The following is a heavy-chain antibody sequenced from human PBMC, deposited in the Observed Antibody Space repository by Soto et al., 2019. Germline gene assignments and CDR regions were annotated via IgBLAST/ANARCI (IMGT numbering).Heavy chain of an antibody. CDR3: ARDLWGYCGTDCYPLDV. J-gene: IGHJ6*02. CDR1: GGPISRYY. Sequence: SETLSLTCTVSGGPISRYYWSWIRQPPGKGLEWIGYMYNTGSTVYNPPFKSRVTISVDTSKNQFSLKLNSVTAADTAVYYCARDLWGYCGTDCYPLDVWGQGTTVTVSS. D-gene: IGHD2-21*02. CDR2: MYNTGST. V-gene: IGHV4-59*01.